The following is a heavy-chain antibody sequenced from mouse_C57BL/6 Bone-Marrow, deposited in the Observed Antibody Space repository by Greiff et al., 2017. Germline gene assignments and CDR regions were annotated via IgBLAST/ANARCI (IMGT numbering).Heavy chain of an antibody. J-gene: IGHJ3*01. V-gene: IGHV1-81*01. CDR1: GYTFTSYG. D-gene: IGHD2-3*01. CDR2: IYPRSGNT. Sequence: QVQLQQSGAELARPGASVKLSCKASGYTFTSYGISWVKQRTGQGLEWIGEIYPRSGNTYYNEKFKGKATLTADKSSSTAYMELRSLTSEDSAVYFCARDLCHYEGYERAYWGQGTLVTVSA. CDR3: ARDLCHYEGYERAY.